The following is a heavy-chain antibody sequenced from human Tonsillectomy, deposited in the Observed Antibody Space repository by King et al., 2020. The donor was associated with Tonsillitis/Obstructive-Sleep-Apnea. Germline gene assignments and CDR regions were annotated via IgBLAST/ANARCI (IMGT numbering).Heavy chain of an antibody. V-gene: IGHV4-59*08. D-gene: IGHD2-2*01. CDR2: IYYSGST. J-gene: IGHJ4*02. Sequence: QLQESGPGLVKPSETLSLTCTVSGGSISSYYWSWIRQPPGKGLEWIGYIYYSGSTNYNPSLKSRVTISVDTSKNQFSLKLSSVTAPDTAVYYCARMGCSSTSCSFDYWGQGTLVTVSS. CDR1: GGSISSYY. CDR3: ARMGCSSTSCSFDY.